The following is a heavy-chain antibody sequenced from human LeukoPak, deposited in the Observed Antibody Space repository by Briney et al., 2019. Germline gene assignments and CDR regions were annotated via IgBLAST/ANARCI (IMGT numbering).Heavy chain of an antibody. CDR2: ISSSGSTM. CDR1: GFTFSDYY. D-gene: IGHD6-6*01. V-gene: IGHV3-11*01. Sequence: GGSLRLSCAASGFTFSDYYMSWIRQAPGKGLEWVSYISSSGSTMYYADSVKGRFTISRDNAKNSLYLQMNSLRAEDTAVYYCARGGYSSSFGYYYYYMDVWGKGTTVTVSS. J-gene: IGHJ6*03. CDR3: ARGGYSSSFGYYYYYMDV.